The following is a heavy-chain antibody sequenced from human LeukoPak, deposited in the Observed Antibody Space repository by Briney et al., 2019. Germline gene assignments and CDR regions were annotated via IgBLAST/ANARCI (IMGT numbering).Heavy chain of an antibody. Sequence: PSETLSLTCAVSGYSISSGYYWGWIRQPPGKGLEWIGYIYYSGSTYYNPSLKSRVTISVDTSKNQFSLKLSSVTAADTAVYYCARVWSWWPSFDYWGQGTLVTVTS. CDR2: IYYSGST. D-gene: IGHD2-21*01. V-gene: IGHV4-38-2*01. CDR1: GYSISSGYY. J-gene: IGHJ4*02. CDR3: ARVWSWWPSFDY.